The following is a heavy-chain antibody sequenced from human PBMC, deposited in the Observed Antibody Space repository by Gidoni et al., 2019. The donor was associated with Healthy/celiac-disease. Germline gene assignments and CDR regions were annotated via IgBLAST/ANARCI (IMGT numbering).Heavy chain of an antibody. CDR1: GGTFSSYA. V-gene: IGHV1-69*01. J-gene: IGHJ4*02. Sequence: QVQLVQSGAEVKKPGSSVKVSCKASGGTFSSYAISWVRQAPGQGLEWMGGIIPIFGTANYAQKFQGRVTITADESTSTAYMELSSLRSEDTAVYYCARNPFGNYYYDSSAWYDYWGQGTLVTVSS. CDR3: ARNPFGNYYYDSSAWYDY. D-gene: IGHD3-22*01. CDR2: IIPIFGTA.